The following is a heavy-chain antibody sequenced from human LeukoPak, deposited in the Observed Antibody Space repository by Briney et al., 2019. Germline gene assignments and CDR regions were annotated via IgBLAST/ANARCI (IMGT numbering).Heavy chain of an antibody. CDR3: AKDPTAAGTPNWFDP. V-gene: IGHV3-23*01. CDR2: ISGSGGST. J-gene: IGHJ5*02. D-gene: IGHD6-13*01. Sequence: GGSLRPSCAASGFTFSSYAMSWVRQAPGKGLEWVSAISGSGGSTYYADSVKGRFTISRDNSKNTLYLQMNSLRAEDTAVYYCAKDPTAAGTPNWFDPWGHGTLVTVSS. CDR1: GFTFSSYA.